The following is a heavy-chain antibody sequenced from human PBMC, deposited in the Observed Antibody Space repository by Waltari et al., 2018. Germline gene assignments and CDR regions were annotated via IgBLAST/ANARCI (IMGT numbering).Heavy chain of an antibody. J-gene: IGHJ6*02. D-gene: IGHD3-3*01. CDR3: ARGNDFWSGYHRGGLDV. Sequence: QVQLQQWGAGLLKPSETLSLSGDVSGGSFSAFWWTWIRQPPGKGLEWIGELNQGGVTFYSPSLKSRVAMSVDPSKRQFSLSLSSVTAADAAVYYCARGNDFWSGYHRGGLDVWGQGTTVTVSS. CDR1: GGSFSAFW. CDR2: LNQGGVT. V-gene: IGHV4-34*01.